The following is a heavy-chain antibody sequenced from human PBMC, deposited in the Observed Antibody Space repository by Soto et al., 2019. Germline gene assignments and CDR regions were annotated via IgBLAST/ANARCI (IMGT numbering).Heavy chain of an antibody. J-gene: IGHJ4*02. CDR2: INPNSGGT. V-gene: IGHV1-2*04. D-gene: IGHD6-19*01. Sequence: QVQLVQSGAEVKKPGASVKVSCKVSGYTFTGYYMHWVRQAPGQGLESMGWINPNSGGTNYAQKYQGWVTMTRDPSISTAYLELSRLRSDDTAVYYCARSAAVAGTPNPYYFDYWGQGTLVTVSS. CDR1: GYTFTGYY. CDR3: ARSAAVAGTPNPYYFDY.